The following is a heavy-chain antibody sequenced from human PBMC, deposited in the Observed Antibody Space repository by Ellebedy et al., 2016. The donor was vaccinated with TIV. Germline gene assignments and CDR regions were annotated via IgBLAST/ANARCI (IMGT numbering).Heavy chain of an antibody. Sequence: GESLKISXAASGFTFSSYAVHWVRQAPGKGLEWVSIVSNDGNRKDYADSVKGRFTISRDNSKNTLYLQMNSLRAEDTAVYYCARGRYCSGGYCYLIDYWGQGTLVTVSS. J-gene: IGHJ4*02. D-gene: IGHD2-15*01. CDR3: ARGRYCSGGYCYLIDY. V-gene: IGHV3-30-3*01. CDR2: VSNDGNRK. CDR1: GFTFSSYA.